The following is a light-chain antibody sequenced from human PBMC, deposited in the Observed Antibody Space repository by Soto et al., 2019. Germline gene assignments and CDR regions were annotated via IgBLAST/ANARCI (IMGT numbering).Light chain of an antibody. V-gene: IGKV1-5*03. CDR1: QTISSW. CDR2: TAS. J-gene: IGKJ1*01. Sequence: DIQMTQSPSTLSGSVGDRVTITCRASQTISSWLAWYQQKPGKALKLLIYTASTLKSGVPSRFSGSGSGTEFTLTISSLQPDDFATYYCQHYNSYSEAFGQGTKVELK. CDR3: QHYNSYSEA.